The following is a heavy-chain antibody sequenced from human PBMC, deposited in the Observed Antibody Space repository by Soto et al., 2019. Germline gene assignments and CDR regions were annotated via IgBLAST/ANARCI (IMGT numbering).Heavy chain of an antibody. CDR3: ARAPGYSYGPEDY. Sequence: PSETLSLTCAVSGYSISGGYFWGWIRQPPGKGLEWIGSLFHSGSTFYNPSLKSRVTISLDTSKNQFFLKLTPVTAADTAIYYCARAPGYSYGPEDYWGQGTLVTVSS. CDR1: GYSISGGYF. CDR2: LFHSGST. J-gene: IGHJ4*02. V-gene: IGHV4-38-2*01. D-gene: IGHD5-18*01.